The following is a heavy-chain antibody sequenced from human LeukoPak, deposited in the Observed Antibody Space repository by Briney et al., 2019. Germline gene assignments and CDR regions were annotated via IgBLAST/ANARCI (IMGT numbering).Heavy chain of an antibody. Sequence: SETLSLTCTVSGGSISNYYWSWIRQPPGKGLEWIGYIYSSGSTNYNPSLKGRVTISVDTSKNQFSLKLNSVTAADTAVYYCVRDREEITALFYYYYMDVWGKGTTVTVSS. V-gene: IGHV4-59*01. CDR3: VRDREEITALFYYYYMDV. CDR2: IYSSGST. J-gene: IGHJ6*03. CDR1: GGSISNYY. D-gene: IGHD3-16*01.